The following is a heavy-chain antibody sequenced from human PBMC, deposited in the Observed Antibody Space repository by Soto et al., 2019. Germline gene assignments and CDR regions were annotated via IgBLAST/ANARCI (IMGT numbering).Heavy chain of an antibody. CDR2: IIPIFGTA. Sequence: RASVKVSCKASGGTFSSYAISWVREAPGQGLEWMGGIIPIFGTANYAQKFQGRVTITADESTSTAYMELSSLRSEDAAVYYCARAPDSSSPNNAFDYWGQGTLVTVSS. V-gene: IGHV1-69*13. CDR1: GGTFSSYA. D-gene: IGHD6-13*01. J-gene: IGHJ4*02. CDR3: ARAPDSSSPNNAFDY.